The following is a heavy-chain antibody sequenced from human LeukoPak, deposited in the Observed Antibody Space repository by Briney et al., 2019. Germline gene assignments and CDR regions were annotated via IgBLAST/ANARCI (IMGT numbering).Heavy chain of an antibody. CDR2: ISWNSGSI. J-gene: IGHJ3*02. CDR3: AKDRNDILTGSRLNDAFDI. V-gene: IGHV3-9*01. CDR1: GFNFDDYA. D-gene: IGHD3-9*01. Sequence: AGGSLRLSCAASGFNFDDYAMHWVRQAPGKGLEWVSGISWNSGSIVYADSVKGRFTISRDNAKNSLYPQMNSLRAEDTALYYCAKDRNDILTGSRLNDAFDIWGQGTMVTVSS.